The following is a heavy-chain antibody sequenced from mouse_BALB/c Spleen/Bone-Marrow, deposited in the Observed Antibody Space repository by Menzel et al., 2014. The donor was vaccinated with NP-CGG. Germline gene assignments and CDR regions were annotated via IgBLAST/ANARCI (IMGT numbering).Heavy chain of an antibody. D-gene: IGHD1-2*01. CDR3: AKNYYYGYVAY. V-gene: IGHV4-1*02. Sequence: GIDFSRYWMTWVRQAPGKGLEWIGEINPDSSTINYTPSLKDKFIISRDNAKNTLYLQMSKVRSEDTALYYCAKNYYYGYVAYWGQGTLVTVSA. CDR1: GIDFSRYW. J-gene: IGHJ3*01. CDR2: INPDSSTI.